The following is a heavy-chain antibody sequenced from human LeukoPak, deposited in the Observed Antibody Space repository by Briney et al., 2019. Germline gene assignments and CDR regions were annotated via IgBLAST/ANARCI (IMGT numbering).Heavy chain of an antibody. CDR1: GYTFTSYG. J-gene: IGHJ6*03. D-gene: IGHD4-17*01. Sequence: ASVKVSCKASGYTFTSYGISWVRQAPGQGLEWMGWISAYNGNTNYAQKLQGRVTMTTDTSTSTAYMELRSLRSDDTAVYYCARVMQGDYYYYYYYMDVWGKGTTVTISS. CDR2: ISAYNGNT. V-gene: IGHV1-18*01. CDR3: ARVMQGDYYYYYYYMDV.